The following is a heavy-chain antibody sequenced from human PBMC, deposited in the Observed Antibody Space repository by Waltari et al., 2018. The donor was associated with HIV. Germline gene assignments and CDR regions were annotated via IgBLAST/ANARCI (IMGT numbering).Heavy chain of an antibody. CDR2: ISYDGKKQ. CDR3: ARDSSISSRHYFYSNGMDV. V-gene: IGHV3-30*04. J-gene: IGHJ6*02. CDR1: HLPLCHVA. Sequence: QVRLVESGGGLVQPGRSLRLSCVASHLPLCHVALHLFAQAPGKGLEWLAIISYDGKKQYYADSVKGRFTISRDNSKDTLYLQMNSLRAEDTAVYFCARDSSISSRHYFYSNGMDVWGQGTTVIVSS. D-gene: IGHD6-6*01.